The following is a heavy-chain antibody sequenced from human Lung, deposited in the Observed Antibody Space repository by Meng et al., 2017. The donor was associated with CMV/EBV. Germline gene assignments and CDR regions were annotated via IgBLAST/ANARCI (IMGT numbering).Heavy chain of an antibody. CDR3: ARSVGVVYYYYGMDV. CDR1: GYTFTGYY. V-gene: IGHV1-2*02. J-gene: IGHJ6*02. CDR2: INPNSGGT. D-gene: IGHD3-3*01. Sequence: SGYTFTGYYMHWVRQAPGQGLEWMGWINPNSGGTNYAQKFQGRVTMTRDTSISTAYMELSRLRSDDTAVYYCARSVGVVYYYYGMDVWGQGTTVIVSS.